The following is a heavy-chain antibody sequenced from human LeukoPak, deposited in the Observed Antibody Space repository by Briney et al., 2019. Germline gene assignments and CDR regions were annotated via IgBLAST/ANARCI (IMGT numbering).Heavy chain of an antibody. V-gene: IGHV7-4-1*02. Sequence: ASVKVFCKASGYTFSSYAMNWVRQAPGQGLEWMGWINTNAGIPTYAQGFTGRFVFSLDTSVSTAYLQISSLKAEDTAVYYCAREDSRDWIGISYYYYGMDVWGQGTTVTVSS. CDR1: GYTFSSYA. D-gene: IGHD3/OR15-3a*01. CDR3: AREDSRDWIGISYYYYGMDV. J-gene: IGHJ6*02. CDR2: INTNAGIP.